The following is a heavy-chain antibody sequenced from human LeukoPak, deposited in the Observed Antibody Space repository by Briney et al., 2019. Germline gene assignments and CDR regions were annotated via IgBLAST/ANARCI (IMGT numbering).Heavy chain of an antibody. J-gene: IGHJ4*02. CDR1: GFTFSSYT. D-gene: IGHD6-19*01. Sequence: GGSLRLSCAASGFTFSSYTMNWVRQAPGKGLEWVSSITTSGTYIYYADSVKGRFNISRDNARNSLYLQMNSLRAEDTAVYYCASAGCDFWGQGTLVTVSS. CDR2: ITTSGTYI. V-gene: IGHV3-21*01. CDR3: ASAGCDF.